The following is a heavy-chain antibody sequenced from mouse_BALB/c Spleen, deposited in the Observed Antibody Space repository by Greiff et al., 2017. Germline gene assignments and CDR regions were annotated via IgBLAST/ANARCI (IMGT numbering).Heavy chain of an antibody. CDR2: IDPENGDT. D-gene: IGHD2-2*01. CDR1: GFNIKDYY. V-gene: IGHV14-4*02. Sequence: EVQLHQSGAELVRSGASVKLSCTASGFNIKDYYMHWVKQRPEQGLEWIGWIDPENGDTEYAPKFQGKATMTADTSSNTAYLQLSSLTSEDTAVYYCKPHMGYDWYFDVWGAGTTVTVSS. CDR3: KPHMGYDWYFDV. J-gene: IGHJ1*01.